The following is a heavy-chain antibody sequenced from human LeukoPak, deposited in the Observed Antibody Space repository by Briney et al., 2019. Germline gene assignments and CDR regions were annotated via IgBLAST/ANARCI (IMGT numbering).Heavy chain of an antibody. V-gene: IGHV3-23*01. D-gene: IGHD3-10*01. CDR3: AKDGGVWFGESNDY. Sequence: GGSLRLSCAASGFTFSSYAMSWVRQAPGKGLEWVSAISGSGAITYYADSVKGRFTISRDNSKNTLYLQMNSLRAEDTAVYYCAKDGGVWFGESNDYWGQGTLVTVSS. CDR2: ISGSGAIT. J-gene: IGHJ4*02. CDR1: GFTFSSYA.